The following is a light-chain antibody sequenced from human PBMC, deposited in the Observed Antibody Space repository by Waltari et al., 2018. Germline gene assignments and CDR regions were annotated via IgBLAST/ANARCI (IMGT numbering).Light chain of an antibody. CDR2: GAS. V-gene: IGKV3-20*01. CDR1: QSVRGS. CDR3: QHYVRLPAT. Sequence: EIVLTQSPGTLSLSPGERATLSCRASQSVRGSLAWYQHKAGQAPRLLIYGASSRAPGIPDRFSGVGSGTDFSLTISRLEPEDFAVYYCQHYVRLPATFGQGTKVEI. J-gene: IGKJ1*01.